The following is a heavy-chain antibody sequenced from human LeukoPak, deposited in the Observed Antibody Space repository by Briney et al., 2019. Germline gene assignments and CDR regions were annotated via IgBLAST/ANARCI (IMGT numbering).Heavy chain of an antibody. CDR1: GGSFSGYY. D-gene: IGHD2-2*01. J-gene: IGHJ5*02. V-gene: IGHV4-34*01. Sequence: PETLSLTCAVYGGSFSGYYWSWIRQPPGKGLERIGEINHSGSTNYNPSLKSRVTISVDTSKNQFSLKLSSVTAADTAVYYCARRIVVVPAARSCWFDPWGQGTLVTVSS. CDR3: ARRIVVVPAARSCWFDP. CDR2: INHSGST.